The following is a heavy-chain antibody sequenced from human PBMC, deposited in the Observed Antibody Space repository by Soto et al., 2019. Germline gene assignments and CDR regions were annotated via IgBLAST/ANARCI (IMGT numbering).Heavy chain of an antibody. CDR2: IYYSGST. D-gene: IGHD1-20*01. CDR3: ARDRYLFDP. J-gene: IGHJ5*02. V-gene: IGHV4-59*01. Sequence: SETLSLPCTVSGVSISSYYWSWIRQPPGKGLEWIGYIYYSGSTNYNPSLKSRVTISVDTSKNQFSLKLSSATAADTAVYYCARDRYLFDPWGQGTLVTVSS. CDR1: GVSISSYY.